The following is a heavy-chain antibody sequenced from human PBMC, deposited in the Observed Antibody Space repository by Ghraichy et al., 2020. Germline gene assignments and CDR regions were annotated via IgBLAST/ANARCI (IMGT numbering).Heavy chain of an antibody. V-gene: IGHV3-23*01. D-gene: IGHD4-17*01. CDR2: ISDSGGST. CDR3: AKDPTTLKRGYFDL. CDR1: RFTYSNYA. J-gene: IGHJ2*01. Sequence: LSLTCAASRFTYSNYAMTWVRQAPGKGLEWVSAISDSGGSTVYADSVKGRFTISRDNFKNTLYLQMNSLRAEDTAVYYCAKDPTTLKRGYFDLWGRGTLVTVSS.